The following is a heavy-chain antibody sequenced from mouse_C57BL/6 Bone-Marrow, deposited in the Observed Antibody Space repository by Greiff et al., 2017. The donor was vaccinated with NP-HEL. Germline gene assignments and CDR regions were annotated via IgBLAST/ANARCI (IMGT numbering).Heavy chain of an antibody. CDR3: ASDWGLYAMDY. J-gene: IGHJ4*01. CDR2: ISYDGSN. D-gene: IGHD4-1*01. V-gene: IGHV3-6*01. CDR1: GYSITSGYY. Sequence: ESGPGLVKPSQSLSLTCSVTGYSITSGYYWNWIRQFPGNKLEWMGYISYDGSNNYNPSLKNRISITRDTSKNQFFLKLNSVTTEDTATYYCASDWGLYAMDYWGQGTSVTVSS.